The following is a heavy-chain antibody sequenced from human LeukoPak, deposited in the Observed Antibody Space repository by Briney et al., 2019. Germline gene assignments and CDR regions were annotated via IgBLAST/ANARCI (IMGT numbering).Heavy chain of an antibody. CDR3: ARLGVASRGYSFGPDY. Sequence: PSETLSLTCTVSGGSISTYYWSWIRHPPGKGLEWIGYIYYSGSTNYNPSLESRVTMSVDTSKNQFSLKLTSVTAADTAVYYCARLGVASRGYSFGPDYWGQGTLVTVSS. V-gene: IGHV4-59*08. CDR2: IYYSGST. D-gene: IGHD5-18*01. CDR1: GGSISTYY. J-gene: IGHJ4*02.